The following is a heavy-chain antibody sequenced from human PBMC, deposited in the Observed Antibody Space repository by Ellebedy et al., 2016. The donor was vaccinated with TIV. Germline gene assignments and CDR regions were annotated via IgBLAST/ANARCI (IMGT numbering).Heavy chain of an antibody. V-gene: IGHV1-3*01. Sequence: ASVKVSCKASGYTFTRNALHWVRQAPGQRLEWMGWINAGNGNTKYSQRFQGRVTITRDTSASTAFLELNSLRSDDTAVYYCARGGPKGENSWFDPWGQGTLVIVSS. J-gene: IGHJ5*02. D-gene: IGHD3-16*01. CDR3: ARGGPKGENSWFDP. CDR2: INAGNGNT. CDR1: GYTFTRNA.